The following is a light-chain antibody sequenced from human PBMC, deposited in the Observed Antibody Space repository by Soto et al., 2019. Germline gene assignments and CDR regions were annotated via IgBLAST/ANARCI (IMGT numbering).Light chain of an antibody. J-gene: IGKJ2*01. CDR2: GAS. CDR1: QSISTNF. CDR3: QQYSYSSYT. Sequence: IVLTQSPGTLSLSPGERATLSCRASQSISTNFLAWYQHKPGQAPRLLIFGASRRAPGIPDRCSGSGSGTDFTLSISGLEPEDFSVYYCQQYSYSSYTFGQGTKLDI. V-gene: IGKV3-20*01.